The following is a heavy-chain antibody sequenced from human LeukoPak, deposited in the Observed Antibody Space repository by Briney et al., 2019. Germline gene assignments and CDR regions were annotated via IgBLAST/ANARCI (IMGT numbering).Heavy chain of an antibody. J-gene: IGHJ6*03. CDR1: RFTFSSYA. D-gene: IGHD5-18*01. CDR2: ISYDGSNK. V-gene: IGHV3-30*04. CDR3: ARAGVYSYSYYMCV. Sequence: GGSLRLTCAASRFTFSSYAMHWVRQAPGKGLEWVTLISYDGSNKYYADSVKGRFTISRDNSKNTLYLQMNSLRAEDTAVYYCARAGVYSYSYYMCVWGKGTSVTVSS.